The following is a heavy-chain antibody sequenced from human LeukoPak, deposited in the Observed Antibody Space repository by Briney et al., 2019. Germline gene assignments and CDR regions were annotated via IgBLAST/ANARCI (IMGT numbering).Heavy chain of an antibody. D-gene: IGHD3-22*01. CDR3: AATWGLTYYYDSSGSFARFDP. V-gene: IGHV4-39*01. CDR1: GGSISSSSYY. Sequence: SEPLSLTFTVSGGSISSSSYYWGWIRPPPGKGLEWIGSIYYSGSTYYNPSLKSRVTISVDTSKNQFSLKLSSVTAADTAVYYCAATWGLTYYYDSSGSFARFDPWGQGTLVTVSS. J-gene: IGHJ5*02. CDR2: IYYSGST.